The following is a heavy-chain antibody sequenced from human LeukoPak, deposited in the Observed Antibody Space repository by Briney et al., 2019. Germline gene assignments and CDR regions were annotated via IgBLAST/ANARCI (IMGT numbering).Heavy chain of an antibody. Sequence: NPGGSLRLSCAASGFTFRDYSMNWVRQAPGKGLAWVSSISRNSRHVYYGGSVWGRFTISRDDARNFLFLEMNSLRADDMAVYYCVRDFMGMGGTTAYLHYWGQGTLVTVSS. CDR3: VRDFMGMGGTTAYLHY. CDR2: ISRNSRHV. D-gene: IGHD1-26*01. J-gene: IGHJ1*01. CDR1: GFTFRDYS. V-gene: IGHV3-21*01.